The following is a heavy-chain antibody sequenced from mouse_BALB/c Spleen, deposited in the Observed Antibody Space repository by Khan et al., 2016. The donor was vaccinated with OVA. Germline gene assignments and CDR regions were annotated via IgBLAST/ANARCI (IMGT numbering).Heavy chain of an antibody. Sequence: QVQLQESGPGLVQPSQSLSITCTVSGFSLNNYGVNRVRQSPGKGLEWLGVIWSGGITDYNEAFISRLSINKENSTSQVFFKMYSTQAADNAIHYCVRTQEGYYGSSACFAYWGQGTLVTVSA. CDR1: GFSLNNYG. CDR3: VRTQEGYYGSSACFAY. J-gene: IGHJ3*01. D-gene: IGHD1-1*01. V-gene: IGHV2-4-1*01. CDR2: IWSGGIT.